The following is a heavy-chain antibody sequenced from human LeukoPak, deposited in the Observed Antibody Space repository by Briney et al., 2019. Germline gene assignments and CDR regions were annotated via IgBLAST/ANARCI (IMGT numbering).Heavy chain of an antibody. CDR1: GFVFSNYW. CDR3: AKDPYSGSFEYFQH. Sequence: GGSLRLSCAASGFVFSNYWMSWVRQAPGKGLEWVAVISHDGSKKYYADSVKGRFTISRDNSKNTLYLQMNSLRDEDTAVYYCAKDPYSGSFEYFQHWGQGTLVTVSS. J-gene: IGHJ1*01. CDR2: ISHDGSKK. V-gene: IGHV3-30*18. D-gene: IGHD1-26*01.